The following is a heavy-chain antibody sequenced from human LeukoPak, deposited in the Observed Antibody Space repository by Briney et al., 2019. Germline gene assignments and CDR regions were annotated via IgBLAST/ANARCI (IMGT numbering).Heavy chain of an antibody. Sequence: GGSLRLSCAASGFTFSSYSMNWVRQAPGKGLEWVSYISSSSSTIYYADSVKGRFTISRDNAKNSLYLQMNSLRAEDTAVYYCAIVGAISLFDYWGQGTLVTVSS. CDR1: GFTFSSYS. D-gene: IGHD1-26*01. V-gene: IGHV3-48*04. CDR2: ISSSSSTI. J-gene: IGHJ4*02. CDR3: AIVGAISLFDY.